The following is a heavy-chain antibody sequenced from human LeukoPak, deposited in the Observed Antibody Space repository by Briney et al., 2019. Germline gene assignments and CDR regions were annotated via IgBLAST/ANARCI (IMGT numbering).Heavy chain of an antibody. CDR3: ARQASGNYFDF. Sequence: PGGSLRLSCAASGFSFSDYYMSWIRQAPGKGLEWASYINSGGSIISDADSVKGRFTISRDNAQNSLFLQMNSLRAEDTAVYYCARQASGNYFDFWGQGTLVTVSS. CDR2: INSGGSII. V-gene: IGHV3-11*01. J-gene: IGHJ4*02. CDR1: GFSFSDYY. D-gene: IGHD3-10*01.